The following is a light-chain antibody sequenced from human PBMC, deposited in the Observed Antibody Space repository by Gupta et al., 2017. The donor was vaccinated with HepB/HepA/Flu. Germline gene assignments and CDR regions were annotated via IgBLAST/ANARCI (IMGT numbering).Light chain of an antibody. CDR3: QEYNNRPTWT. CDR2: GAS. Sequence: EILMTQSPATLYVSPGERATLSCRASQIVTSNLARYQQKPGQDPRHLIFGASTSANGVHARCSGSGCGREFTLTISSMQSEDDAVNYCQEYNNRPTWTFGAGTKVEIK. CDR1: QIVTSN. J-gene: IGKJ1*01. V-gene: IGKV3-15*01.